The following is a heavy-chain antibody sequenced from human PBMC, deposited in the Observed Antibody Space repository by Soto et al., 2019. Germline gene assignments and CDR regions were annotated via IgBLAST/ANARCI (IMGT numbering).Heavy chain of an antibody. CDR3: AKDRFRLRYFDWYPNWFDP. Sequence: PGGSLRLSCAASGFTFSSYAMSWVRQAPGKGLEWVSAISGSGGSTYYADSVKGRFTISRDNSKNTLYLQMNSLRAEDTAVYYCAKDRFRLRYFDWYPNWFDPWGQGTLVTVSS. CDR2: ISGSGGST. J-gene: IGHJ5*02. CDR1: GFTFSSYA. D-gene: IGHD3-9*01. V-gene: IGHV3-23*01.